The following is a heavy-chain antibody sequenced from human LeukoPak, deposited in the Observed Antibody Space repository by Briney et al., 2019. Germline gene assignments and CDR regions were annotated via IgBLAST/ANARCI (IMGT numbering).Heavy chain of an antibody. V-gene: IGHV5-51*01. J-gene: IGHJ4*02. Sequence: KSGESLKISCKGSGYSFTNYWIGWVRQMPGKGLEWMGIIYPGDSHTRYNPSFQGQVTISADKSISTAYLQWSSLKASDTAMYYCARHSSSGYDYGDYFDYWGQGTLVTVSS. CDR2: IYPGDSHT. CDR3: ARHSSSGYDYGDYFDY. D-gene: IGHD5-12*01. CDR1: GYSFTNYW.